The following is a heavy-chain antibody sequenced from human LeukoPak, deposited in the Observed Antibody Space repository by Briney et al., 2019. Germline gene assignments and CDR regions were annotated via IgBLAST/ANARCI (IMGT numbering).Heavy chain of an antibody. CDR3: ARNLDTYYYDT. J-gene: IGHJ5*02. V-gene: IGHV3-66*01. D-gene: IGHD3-22*01. CDR2: IYTAGNT. Sequence: GGSLRLSCAASGFTFSSYTMTWLRLAPGKGLEWVSIIYTAGNTYYADSVKGRFTISRDNSKNTLDLQMNSLRAEDTAVYYCARNLDTYYYDTWGQGTLVTVSS. CDR1: GFTFSSYT.